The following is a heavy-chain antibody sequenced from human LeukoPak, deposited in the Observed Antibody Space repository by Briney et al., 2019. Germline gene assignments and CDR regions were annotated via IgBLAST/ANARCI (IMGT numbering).Heavy chain of an antibody. V-gene: IGHV3-7*01. D-gene: IGHD6-13*01. Sequence: PGGSLRLSCAASRFTFSSHWMSWVRQAPGKGLEWVANIKQDGSEKYYVDSVKGRFTISRDNAKNSLYLQMNSLRAEDTAVYYCTSDWYGGAFDYWGQGILVTVSS. CDR1: RFTFSSHW. CDR3: TSDWYGGAFDY. J-gene: IGHJ4*02. CDR2: IKQDGSEK.